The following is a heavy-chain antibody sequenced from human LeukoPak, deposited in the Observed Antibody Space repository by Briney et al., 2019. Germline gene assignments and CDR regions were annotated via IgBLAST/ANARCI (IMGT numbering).Heavy chain of an antibody. V-gene: IGHV3-21*01. J-gene: IGHJ4*02. CDR1: GFTFSSYS. Sequence: GSLRPSCAASGFTFSSYSMNWVRQAPGKGLEWVSSISSSTSYIYYADSVKGRFTISRDNAKNSLYLQMNSLRAEDTAVYYCARDTFYYDSSGLDYWGQGTLVTVSS. D-gene: IGHD3-22*01. CDR3: ARDTFYYDSSGLDY. CDR2: ISSSTSYI.